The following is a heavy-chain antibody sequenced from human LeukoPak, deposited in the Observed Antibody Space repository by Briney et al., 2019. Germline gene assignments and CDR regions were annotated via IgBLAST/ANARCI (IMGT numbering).Heavy chain of an antibody. CDR3: AKGAQWEGSSGYYYYFDY. Sequence: GGSLRLSCAASGFTFSSYAMSWVRQAPGKGLEWVSAISGSGGSTYHADSVKGRFTISRDNSKNTLYLQMNSLRAEDTAVYYCAKGAQWEGSSGYYYYFDYWGQGTLVTVSS. CDR1: GFTFSSYA. V-gene: IGHV3-23*01. J-gene: IGHJ4*02. D-gene: IGHD3-22*01. CDR2: ISGSGGST.